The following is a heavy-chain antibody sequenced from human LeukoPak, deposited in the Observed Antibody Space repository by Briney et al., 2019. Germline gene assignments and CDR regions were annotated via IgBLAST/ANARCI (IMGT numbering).Heavy chain of an antibody. D-gene: IGHD3-10*01. CDR3: ARVSFDATIRGVDY. Sequence: GGSLRLSCAASGFTFSSYAMSWVRQAPGKGLEWVSAISGSGGSTYYADSVKGRFTISRDNSKNTLYLQMNSLRAEDMAVYYCARVSFDATIRGVDYWGQGTLVTVSS. CDR2: ISGSGGST. CDR1: GFTFSSYA. J-gene: IGHJ4*02. V-gene: IGHV3-23*01.